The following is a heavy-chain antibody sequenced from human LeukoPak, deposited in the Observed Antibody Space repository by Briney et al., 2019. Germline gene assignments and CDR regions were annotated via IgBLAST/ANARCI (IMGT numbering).Heavy chain of an antibody. CDR2: MFDTVST. Sequence: SETLSLTCTVSGASTGSHYWTWLRQPPGKELEWIAYMFDTVSTKSNPSLKSRLTLSVDTSKKQLSLRLSSVTAADTAVYYCATIKRGSTYGYFDFWGQGIKVTVSS. D-gene: IGHD5-18*01. CDR1: GASTGSHY. CDR3: ATIKRGSTYGYFDF. V-gene: IGHV4-59*11. J-gene: IGHJ4*02.